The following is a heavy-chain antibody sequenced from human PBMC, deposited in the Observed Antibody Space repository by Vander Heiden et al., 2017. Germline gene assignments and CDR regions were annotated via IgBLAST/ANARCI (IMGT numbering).Heavy chain of an antibody. CDR2: ISYDRSNK. CDR3: ARGPPPSITMIVVVMPDFDY. V-gene: IGHV3-30*04. CDR1: GFTFSSYA. D-gene: IGHD3-22*01. J-gene: IGHJ4*02. Sequence: QVQLVESGGGVVQPGRPLRRSCAASGFTFSSYAMHWGRQAPGKGLEWVAVISYDRSNKYYADSVKGRFTISRDNSKNTLYLQMNSLRAEDTAVYYCARGPPPSITMIVVVMPDFDYWGQGTLVTVSS.